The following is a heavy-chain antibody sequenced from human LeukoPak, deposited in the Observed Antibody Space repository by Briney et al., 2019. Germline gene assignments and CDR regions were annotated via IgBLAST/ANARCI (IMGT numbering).Heavy chain of an antibody. V-gene: IGHV1-2*02. CDR3: AREIRRYCTNGVCYRGYFDY. Sequence: ASVKVSCKASGYTFTGYYIHWVRQAPGQGLEWMGWINPNSGGTNYAQKFQGRVTMTRDTSISTAYMELSRLRSDDTAVYYCAREIRRYCTNGVCYRGYFDYWGQGTLVTVSS. CDR2: INPNSGGT. CDR1: GYTFTGYY. J-gene: IGHJ4*02. D-gene: IGHD2-8*01.